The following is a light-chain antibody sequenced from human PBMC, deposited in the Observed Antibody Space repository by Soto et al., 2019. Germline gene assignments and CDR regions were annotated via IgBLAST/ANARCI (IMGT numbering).Light chain of an antibody. V-gene: IGLV2-8*01. J-gene: IGLJ3*02. CDR1: ASDVVAYKY. Sequence: QSALTQPPSASGPPGQAVTTPSPGTASDVVAYKYVSWYQQSPGKAPKLMIYEVTKRPSGVPDRFSGSKSGNTASLTVSGLQAEDEADYYCTSYVGNDIWVFGGGTKVTVL. CDR3: TSYVGNDIWV. CDR2: EVT.